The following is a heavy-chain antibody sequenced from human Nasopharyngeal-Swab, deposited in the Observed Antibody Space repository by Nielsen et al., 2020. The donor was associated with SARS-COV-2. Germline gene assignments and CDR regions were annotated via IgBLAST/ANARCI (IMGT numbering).Heavy chain of an antibody. CDR3: ATSPPMVVAGIWFDP. CDR2: FDPEDGET. CDR1: GYTLTELS. D-gene: IGHD2-15*01. Sequence: ASVKASCKVSGYTLTELSMHWVRQAPGNGLEWMGGFDPEDGETIYAQKFQGRVTMTEHTSTDTAYMELSSLRSEDTAVYYCATSPPMVVAGIWFDPWGQGTLVTVSS. V-gene: IGHV1-24*01. J-gene: IGHJ5*02.